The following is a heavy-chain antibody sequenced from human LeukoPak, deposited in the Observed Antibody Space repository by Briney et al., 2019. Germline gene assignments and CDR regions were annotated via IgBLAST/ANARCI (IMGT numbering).Heavy chain of an antibody. CDR3: ASSSGSTRTIDY. CDR1: GGSISSGGYY. D-gene: IGHD3-22*01. V-gene: IGHV4-31*03. Sequence: PSQTLSLTCTVSGGSISSGGYYWSWMRQHPGKGLEWIGYIYYSGSTYYNPSLKSRVTISVDTSKNQFSLKLSSVTAADTAVYYCASSSGSTRTIDYRGQGTLVTVSS. CDR2: IYYSGST. J-gene: IGHJ4*02.